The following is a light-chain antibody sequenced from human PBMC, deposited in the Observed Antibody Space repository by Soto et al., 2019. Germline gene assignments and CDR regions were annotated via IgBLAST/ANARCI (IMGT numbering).Light chain of an antibody. Sequence: QSVLTQPASVSGFPGQSITISCTGTSSDVGGYNYVSWYQQHPGKAPKTMIYAVSNRPSGVSYRFSGSKSGNTASLTISGLQAEDEADYYCNSYTSSNTLVFGTGTKVTVL. V-gene: IGLV2-14*01. CDR2: AVS. J-gene: IGLJ1*01. CDR3: NSYTSSNTLV. CDR1: SSDVGGYNY.